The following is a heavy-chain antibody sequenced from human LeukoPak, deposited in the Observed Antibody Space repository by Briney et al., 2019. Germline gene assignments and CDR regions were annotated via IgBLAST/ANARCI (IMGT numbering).Heavy chain of an antibody. Sequence: GASVKVSCKASGYIFTSYYIHWVRQAPGQGLEWMGLINPSSGTTTNAQKFQGRVTMTRDTSTSTVYMELSSLRSEDTAVYYCARDPIVVVPAAIRDAFDIWGQGTMVTVSS. CDR1: GYIFTSYY. D-gene: IGHD2-2*02. CDR2: INPSSGTT. V-gene: IGHV1-46*01. CDR3: ARDPIVVVPAAIRDAFDI. J-gene: IGHJ3*02.